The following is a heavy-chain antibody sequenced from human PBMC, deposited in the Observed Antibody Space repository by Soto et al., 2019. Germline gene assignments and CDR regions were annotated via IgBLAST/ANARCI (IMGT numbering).Heavy chain of an antibody. CDR2: IYYSGST. D-gene: IGHD3-10*01. CDR3: ARDSRGTMVRGFIITSYYGMDV. Sequence: QVQLQESGPGLVKPSETLSLTCTVSGGSISSYYWSWIRQPPGKGLEWIGYIYYSGSTNYNPSLKSRVTISVDTSKNQCSLKLSSVTAADTALYYCARDSRGTMVRGFIITSYYGMDVWVQGTTVTVSS. J-gene: IGHJ6*02. V-gene: IGHV4-59*01. CDR1: GGSISSYY.